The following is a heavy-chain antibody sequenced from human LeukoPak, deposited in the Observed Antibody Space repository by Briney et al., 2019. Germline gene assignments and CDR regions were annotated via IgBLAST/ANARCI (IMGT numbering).Heavy chain of an antibody. CDR2: FDVIDSET. Sequence: ASVKVSCTVSGSSLSELSLYWVRQAPGKGLEWMGGFDVIDSETFYAQKFQGRVTMTEDSSTDTAYMELRSLTSDDTALYYCAAGRPYSLLDYWGQGTLVTISS. D-gene: IGHD5-18*01. J-gene: IGHJ4*02. CDR1: GSSLSELS. V-gene: IGHV1-24*01. CDR3: AAGRPYSLLDY.